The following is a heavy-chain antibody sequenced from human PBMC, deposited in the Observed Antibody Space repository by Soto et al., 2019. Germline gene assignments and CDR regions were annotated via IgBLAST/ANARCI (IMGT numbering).Heavy chain of an antibody. CDR3: AKDQVVVPAATTYFDY. CDR1: GFTFSSYA. D-gene: IGHD2-2*01. CDR2: ISGSGGST. V-gene: IGHV3-23*01. J-gene: IGHJ4*02. Sequence: GGSLRLSCAASGFTFSSYAMSWVRQAPGKGLEWVSAISGSGGSTYYADSVKGRFTISRDNSKNTLYLQMKSLRAEDTAVYYCAKDQVVVPAATTYFDYWGQGTLVTVSS.